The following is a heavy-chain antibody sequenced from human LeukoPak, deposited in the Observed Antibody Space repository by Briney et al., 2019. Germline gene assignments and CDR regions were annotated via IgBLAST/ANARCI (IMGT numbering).Heavy chain of an antibody. CDR2: ISGSGGST. CDR1: GFTFSSYA. CDR3: AKDRRVYCSDGSCYSVL. Sequence: GGSLRLSYAASGFTFSSYAMSWVRQAPGKGLEWVSAISGSGGSTYYADSVKGRFTSSRDNSTNTLYLQMNSLRAEDTAVYYCAKDRRVYCSDGSCYSVLWGQGTLVTVS. V-gene: IGHV3-23*01. D-gene: IGHD2-15*01. J-gene: IGHJ4*02.